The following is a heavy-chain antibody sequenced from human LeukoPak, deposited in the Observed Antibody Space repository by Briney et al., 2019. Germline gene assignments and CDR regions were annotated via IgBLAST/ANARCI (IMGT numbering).Heavy chain of an antibody. CDR1: GGSISSGSSY. Sequence: SQTLSLTCTVSGGSISSGSSYWSWIRQPAGKGLEWIGRIYTSGSTNYNPSLKSRVTISVDTSKNQFSLKLSSVTAADTAVYYCARAQRRYCSSTSCSSPYYYYYMDVWGKGTTVTISS. D-gene: IGHD2-2*01. J-gene: IGHJ6*03. CDR2: IYTSGST. CDR3: ARAQRRYCSSTSCSSPYYYYYMDV. V-gene: IGHV4-61*02.